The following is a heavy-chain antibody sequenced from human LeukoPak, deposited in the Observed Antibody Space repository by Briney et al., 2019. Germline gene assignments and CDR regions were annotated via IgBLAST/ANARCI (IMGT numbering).Heavy chain of an antibody. CDR3: ARKTTSQAFDI. D-gene: IGHD4-17*01. J-gene: IGHJ3*02. V-gene: IGHV3-64*01. CDR2: ISSNGGST. CDR1: GFTFSSYA. Sequence: PGGSMRLACAAYGFTFSSYAMHWVRQAPGKWLEYVSAISSNGGSTYYANSVKGRFTISRDNSKNTLYLQMGSLRAEDMAVYYCARKTTSQAFDIWGQGTMVTVSS.